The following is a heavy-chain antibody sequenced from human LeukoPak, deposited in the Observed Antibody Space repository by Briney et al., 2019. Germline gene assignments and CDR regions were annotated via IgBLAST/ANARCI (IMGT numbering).Heavy chain of an antibody. CDR1: GFRFGDYA. CDR3: TRSAEWLLAYPSDS. CDR2: IRSKTYGGTT. V-gene: IGHV3-49*04. J-gene: IGHJ4*02. D-gene: IGHD3-3*01. Sequence: GGSLRLSCRGSGFRFGDYAVSWVRQASGKGLEWLGLIRSKTYGGTTEYAASMKGKVTISRDDSKSIAYLQMNSLRTEDTAVYYCTRSAEWLLAYPSDSWGQGTLVTVSS.